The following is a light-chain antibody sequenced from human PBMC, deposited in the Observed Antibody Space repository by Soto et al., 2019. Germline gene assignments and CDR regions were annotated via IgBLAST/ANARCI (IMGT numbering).Light chain of an antibody. V-gene: IGKV3-15*01. Sequence: EIVMTQSPVTLSVSPGERATLSCRASQSVSSNFAWYQQKPGQAPRLLIYGASTRASGLPARFSGSGSGTEFTLTTNSLQSEDFAVYYCQQYNNWPRTFGQGTKVDIK. CDR3: QQYNNWPRT. CDR2: GAS. CDR1: QSVSSN. J-gene: IGKJ1*01.